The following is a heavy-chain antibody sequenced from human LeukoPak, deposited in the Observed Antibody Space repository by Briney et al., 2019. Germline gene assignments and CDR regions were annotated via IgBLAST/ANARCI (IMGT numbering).Heavy chain of an antibody. CDR3: ARDLFDYSSSWYLGY. CDR2: IKQDGSEK. J-gene: IGHJ4*02. V-gene: IGHV3-7*01. D-gene: IGHD6-13*01. Sequence: GGSLRLSCAASGFIFSSYWMSWVRQAPGKGLEWVANIKQDGSEKYYVDAVKGRFTISRDNAKNSLYLQMNSLRAEDTAVYYCARDLFDYSSSWYLGYWGQGTLVTVSS. CDR1: GFIFSSYW.